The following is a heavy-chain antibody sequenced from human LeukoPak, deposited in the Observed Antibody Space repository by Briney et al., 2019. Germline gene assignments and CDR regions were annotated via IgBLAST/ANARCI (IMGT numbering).Heavy chain of an antibody. CDR2: INPSGGT. CDR3: AREGVAGTGLDY. V-gene: IGHV1-46*01. D-gene: IGHD6-13*01. J-gene: IGHJ4*02. Sequence: GASVKVSCKASEYTFSIYNMHWVRQAPGQGLEWMGIINPSGGTSYAQKLQGRITMTRDTSTSTVYMELSSLRSEDTAVYYCAREGVAGTGLDYWGQGTLVTVSS. CDR1: EYTFSIYN.